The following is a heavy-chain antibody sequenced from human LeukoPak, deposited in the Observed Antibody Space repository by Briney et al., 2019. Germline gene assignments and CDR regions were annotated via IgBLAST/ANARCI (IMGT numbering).Heavy chain of an antibody. J-gene: IGHJ4*02. CDR2: IYYSGST. V-gene: IGHV4-39*07. D-gene: IGHD4-23*01. CDR1: GGSIISSSYY. Sequence: PSETLSLTCTVSGGSIISSSYYWGWIRQPPGKGLEWIGSIYYSGSTYYNPSLKSRVTISVDKSKNQFSLKLSSVTAADTAVYYCARETHYGGNVDYWGQGTLVTVSS. CDR3: ARETHYGGNVDY.